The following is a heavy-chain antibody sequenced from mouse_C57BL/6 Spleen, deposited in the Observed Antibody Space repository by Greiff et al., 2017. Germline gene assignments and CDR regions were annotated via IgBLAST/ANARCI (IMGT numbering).Heavy chain of an antibody. CDR2: IWWDDDK. V-gene: IGHV8-8*01. CDR1: GFSLSTFGMG. D-gene: IGHD2-1*01. J-gene: IGHJ2*01. CDR3: ARIAYGNYSYYFDY. Sequence: ESGPGILQPSQTLSLTCSFSGFSLSTFGMGVGWIRQPSGKGLEWLAHIWWDDDKYYNPALKSRLTISKDTSKNQVFLKIANVDTADTATNYCARIAYGNYSYYFDYWGQGTTLTVSS.